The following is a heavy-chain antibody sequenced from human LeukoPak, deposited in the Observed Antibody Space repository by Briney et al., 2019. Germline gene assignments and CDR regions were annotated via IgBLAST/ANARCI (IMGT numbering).Heavy chain of an antibody. Sequence: SETLSLTCAVYGGSFSGYYWSWIRQPPGKGLEWIGEINHSGSTNYNPSLKSRVTISVDTSRNQFSLKLSSVTAADTAVYYCARTERGYSFYWGQGTLVTVSS. CDR2: INHSGST. CDR1: GGSFSGYY. V-gene: IGHV4-34*01. D-gene: IGHD5-18*01. J-gene: IGHJ4*02. CDR3: ARTERGYSFY.